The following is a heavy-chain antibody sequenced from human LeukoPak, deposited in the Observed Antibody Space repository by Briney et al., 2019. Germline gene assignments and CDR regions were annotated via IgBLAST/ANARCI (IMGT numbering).Heavy chain of an antibody. D-gene: IGHD5-12*01. V-gene: IGHV3-30*04. CDR2: ISYDGSNK. CDR1: GFTFSSYA. Sequence: PGRSLRLSCAASGFTFSSYAMHWVRQAPGKGLEWVAVISYDGSNKYYADSVKGRFTISRDNSKNTLYLQMNSLRAEDTAVYYCARDEVDSEFDYWGQGTLVTVSS. CDR3: ARDEVDSEFDY. J-gene: IGHJ4*02.